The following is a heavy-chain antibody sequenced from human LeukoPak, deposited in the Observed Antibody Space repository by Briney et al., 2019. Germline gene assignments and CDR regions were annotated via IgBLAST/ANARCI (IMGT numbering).Heavy chain of an antibody. D-gene: IGHD3-22*01. V-gene: IGHV4-30-4*01. CDR3: ARSGSPYYYDSSGYSRSAFDI. Sequence: SETLFLTCTVSGGSISSGDYYWSWIRQPPGKGLEWIGHIYYSGSTYYNPSLKSRVTISVGTSKNQFSLKLSSVTAADTAVYYCARSGSPYYYDSSGYSRSAFDIWGQGTMVTVSS. J-gene: IGHJ3*02. CDR1: GGSISSGDYY. CDR2: IYYSGST.